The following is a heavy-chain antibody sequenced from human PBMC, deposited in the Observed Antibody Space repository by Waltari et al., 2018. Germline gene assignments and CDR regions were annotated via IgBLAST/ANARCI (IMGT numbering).Heavy chain of an antibody. CDR3: ARTTAARRTNYYYMDV. CDR1: GYSFTDFD. CDR2: LSPNNGNS. D-gene: IGHD6-6*01. V-gene: IGHV1-8*03. Sequence: QVQLVQSGAEVKKPGASVKVSCRASGYSFTDFDINWVRQAPGQGLEWMGWLSPNNGNSGYAPQFHGRVAISGDTAITTAYMELSSLTSDDTAVYYCARTTAARRTNYYYMDVWGEGTTVTISS. J-gene: IGHJ6*03.